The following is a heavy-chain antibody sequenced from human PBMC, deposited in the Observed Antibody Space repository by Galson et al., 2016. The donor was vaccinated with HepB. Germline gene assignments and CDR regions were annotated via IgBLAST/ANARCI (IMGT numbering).Heavy chain of an antibody. V-gene: IGHV4-30-2*01. J-gene: IGHJ5*02. Sequence: TLSLTCSVSGGSISSDPYSWSWIRQTPGKGLEWIGYIYYDGTTSYRPSLRSRVTISMDRSMNHFSLRLATVTAADMGVYYCARAAVGGPEPNWFNPWGQGTLVIVS. CDR1: GGSISSDPYS. CDR3: ARAAVGGPEPNWFNP. CDR2: IYYDGTT. D-gene: IGHD3-10*01.